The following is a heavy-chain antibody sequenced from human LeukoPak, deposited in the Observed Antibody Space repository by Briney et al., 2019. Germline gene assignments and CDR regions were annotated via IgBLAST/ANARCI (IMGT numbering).Heavy chain of an antibody. J-gene: IGHJ6*02. CDR1: GYTFTSYD. CDR3: ARGRYHYGSGSYRALGYYYGMDV. CDR2: MNPNSGNT. D-gene: IGHD3-10*01. Sequence: ASVKVSCKASGYTFTSYDINWVRQATGQGLEWMGWMNPNSGNTGYAQKFQGRVTMTRNTSISTAYMELSSLRSEDTAVYYCARGRYHYGSGSYRALGYYYGMDVWGQGTTVTASS. V-gene: IGHV1-8*01.